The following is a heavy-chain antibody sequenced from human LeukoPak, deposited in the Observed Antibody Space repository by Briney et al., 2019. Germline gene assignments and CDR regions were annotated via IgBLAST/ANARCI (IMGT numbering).Heavy chain of an antibody. D-gene: IGHD4-23*01. CDR1: GYTFTTYD. CDR2: MNPNGGNT. V-gene: IGHV1-8*01. Sequence: APVKVSCKASGYTFTTYDINWVRPATGEGLEWMGWMNPNGGNTGYAQKFQGRVTMTRNTSISTAYMELSSLRSEDTAVYYCARGPNKSDGGNSGSAWFDPWGQGTLVTVSS. J-gene: IGHJ5*02. CDR3: ARGPNKSDGGNSGSAWFDP.